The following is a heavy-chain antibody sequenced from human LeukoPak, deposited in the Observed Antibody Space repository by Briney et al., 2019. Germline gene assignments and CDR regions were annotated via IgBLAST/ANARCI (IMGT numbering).Heavy chain of an antibody. CDR2: INNSGST. D-gene: IGHD6-6*01. CDR1: GGSFSGYY. V-gene: IGHV4-34*01. J-gene: IGHJ4*02. Sequence: SETLSLTCAVYGGSFSGYYWSWIRQPPGKGLEWIGEINNSGSTNYNPSLKSRVTISVDTSKTQFSLKLSSVTAADTAVYYCARGVNSSSSHRTEFDYWGQGTLVTVSS. CDR3: ARGVNSSSSHRTEFDY.